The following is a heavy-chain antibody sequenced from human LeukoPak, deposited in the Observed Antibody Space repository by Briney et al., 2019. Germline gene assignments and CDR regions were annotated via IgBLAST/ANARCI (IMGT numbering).Heavy chain of an antibody. D-gene: IGHD3-22*01. V-gene: IGHV4-39*07. CDR3: ARDGVVAINWFDP. J-gene: IGHJ5*02. Sequence: SETLSLTCTVSSGSIRSTNHFWGWIRQPPGKGLEWIGIIYYVGNTYYNPSLKSRVTISVDTSKNQFSLKLSSVTAADTAVYYCARDGVVAINWFDPWGQGTLVTVSS. CDR2: IYYVGNT. CDR1: SGSIRSTNHF.